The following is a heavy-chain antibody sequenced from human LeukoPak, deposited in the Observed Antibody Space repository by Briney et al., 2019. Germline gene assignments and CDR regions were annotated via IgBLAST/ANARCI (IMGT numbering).Heavy chain of an antibody. V-gene: IGHV4-38-2*02. CDR1: GYSISSSYY. J-gene: IGHJ5*02. CDR3: ARSGSGINWFDP. D-gene: IGHD3-10*01. Sequence: SETLSLTCTVSGYSISSSYYWGWIRQSPGKGLGWIGSIYHSGSTYYNPSLKSRVTISVDTSKSQFSLKLSSVTAADTAVYYCARSGSGINWFDPWGQGTLVTVSS. CDR2: IYHSGST.